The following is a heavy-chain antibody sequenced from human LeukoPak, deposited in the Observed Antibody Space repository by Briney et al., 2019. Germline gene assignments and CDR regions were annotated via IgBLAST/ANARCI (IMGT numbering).Heavy chain of an antibody. CDR1: GDSVSSNSAA. J-gene: IGHJ6*02. CDR3: ARLDSSGWGGYYYGMDV. D-gene: IGHD6-19*01. V-gene: IGHV6-1*01. Sequence: QSGPGLVKHSQTLSLTCAISGDSVSSNSAAWNWIRQSPSRGLEWLGRTYYRSKWYNDYAVSVKSRITINPDTSKNQFSLQLNSVTPEDTAVYYCARLDSSGWGGYYYGMDVWGQGTTVTVSS. CDR2: TYYRSKWYN.